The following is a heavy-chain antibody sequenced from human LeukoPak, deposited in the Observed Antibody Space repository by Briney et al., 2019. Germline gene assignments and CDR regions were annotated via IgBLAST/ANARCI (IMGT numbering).Heavy chain of an antibody. Sequence: PSETLSLTCTVSGGSISSGGYYWSWIRQHPGKGLEWIGYIYYSGSTYYNPSLKSRVTISVDTSKNQFSLKLSSVTAADTAVYYCARTGTAMVKSRAFDIWGQGTMVTVSP. CDR2: IYYSGST. J-gene: IGHJ3*02. V-gene: IGHV4-31*03. D-gene: IGHD5-18*01. CDR3: ARTGTAMVKSRAFDI. CDR1: GGSISSGGYY.